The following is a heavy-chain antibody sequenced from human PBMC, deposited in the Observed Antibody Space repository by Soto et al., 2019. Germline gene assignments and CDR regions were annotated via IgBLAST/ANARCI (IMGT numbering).Heavy chain of an antibody. CDR2: INTGNGNT. CDR1: GYTFTNYP. V-gene: IGHV1-3*04. CDR3: ASGHSSGDCYFDY. D-gene: IGHD2-15*01. Sequence: ASVKVSCKASGYTFTNYPMHWVRQAPGQGLEWLGWINTGNGNTKCSQKFQGRVTITWDTSATTTYIELSSLRSEDTAVYYCASGHSSGDCYFDYWGQGTLVTVSS. J-gene: IGHJ4*02.